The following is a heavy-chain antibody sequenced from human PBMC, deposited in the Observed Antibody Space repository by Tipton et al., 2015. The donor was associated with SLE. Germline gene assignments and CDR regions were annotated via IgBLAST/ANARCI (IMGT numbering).Heavy chain of an antibody. CDR3: ARDERDFWSYYGMDV. D-gene: IGHD3-3*01. CDR2: IKQDGSEK. V-gene: IGHV3-7*03. Sequence: SSSSYFWGWIRQPPGKGLEWVANIKQDGSEKYYVDSVKGRFTISRDNSKNTLYLQMNSLRAEDTAVYYCARDERDFWSYYGMDVWGQGTTGTVSS. CDR1: SSSSYF. J-gene: IGHJ6*02.